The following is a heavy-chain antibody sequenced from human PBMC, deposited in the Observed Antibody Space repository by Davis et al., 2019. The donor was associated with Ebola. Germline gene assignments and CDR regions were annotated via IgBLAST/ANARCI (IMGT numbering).Heavy chain of an antibody. V-gene: IGHV3-33*01. CDR1: GFTFSSYG. J-gene: IGHJ6*02. D-gene: IGHD3-10*01. CDR3: AREQYYYGSGSYYYGMDV. Sequence: GGSLRPSCAASGFTFSSYGMHWVRQAPGKGLEWVAVIWYDGSNKYYADSVKGRFTISRDNSKNTLYLQMNSLRAEDTAVYYCAREQYYYGSGSYYYGMDVWGQGTTVTVSS. CDR2: IWYDGSNK.